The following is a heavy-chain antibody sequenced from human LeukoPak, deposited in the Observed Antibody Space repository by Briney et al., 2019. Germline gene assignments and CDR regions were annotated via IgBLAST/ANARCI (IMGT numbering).Heavy chain of an antibody. Sequence: GGSLRLSCAASGFTFNSYLMSWVRQAPGKGLVWVSRIDGDGATTSYEDSVKGRFTISRDNANIMVYLEMNSLRVEDTAVYYCTRDSGADRRYFDLWGRGTLVTVSS. D-gene: IGHD7-27*01. V-gene: IGHV3-74*01. CDR3: TRDSGADRRYFDL. J-gene: IGHJ2*01. CDR1: GFTFNSYL. CDR2: IDGDGATT.